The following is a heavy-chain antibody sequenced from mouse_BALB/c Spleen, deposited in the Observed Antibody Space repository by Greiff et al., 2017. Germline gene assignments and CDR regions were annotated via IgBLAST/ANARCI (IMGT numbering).Heavy chain of an antibody. J-gene: IGHJ1*01. CDR1: GFTFSSYT. CDR2: ISSGGGNT. Sequence: EVKLMESGGGLVKPGGSLKLSCAASGFTFSSYTMSWVRQTPEKRLEWVATISSGGGNTYYPDSVKGRFTISRDNAKNNLYLQMSSLRSEDTALYYCARLSSYWYFDVWGAGTTVTVSS. CDR3: ARLSSYWYFDV. D-gene: IGHD1-1*01. V-gene: IGHV5-9*03.